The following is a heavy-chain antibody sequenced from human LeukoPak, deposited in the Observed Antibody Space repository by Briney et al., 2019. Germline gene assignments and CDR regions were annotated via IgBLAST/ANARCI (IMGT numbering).Heavy chain of an antibody. D-gene: IGHD1-26*01. J-gene: IGHJ4*02. CDR1: GGTFRSYA. V-gene: IGHV1-69*05. CDR3: ARGKSISGSYNY. Sequence: GVSVKVSWKASGGTFRSYAISWVGHAPRQGLEWMGGIIPIFGTANYAQKFQGRVTITTDESTSTAYMELSSLRSEDTAVYYCARGKSISGSYNYWGQGTLVTVSS. CDR2: IIPIFGTA.